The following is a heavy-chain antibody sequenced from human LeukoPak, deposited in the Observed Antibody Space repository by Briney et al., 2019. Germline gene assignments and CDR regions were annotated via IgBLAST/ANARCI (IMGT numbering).Heavy chain of an antibody. CDR3: AREYDSRARFDS. J-gene: IGHJ4*02. Sequence: PGGSLRVSCAGSGSTFTRDTMIWVRQAPGKGLEWISYISSGSDTIYYADSVKGRFTVSRDNAKTSLYLQMNSLRVEDTAVYFCAREYDSRARFDSWGQGALVTVSS. CDR2: ISSGSDTI. D-gene: IGHD6-13*01. CDR1: GSTFTRDT. V-gene: IGHV3-48*01.